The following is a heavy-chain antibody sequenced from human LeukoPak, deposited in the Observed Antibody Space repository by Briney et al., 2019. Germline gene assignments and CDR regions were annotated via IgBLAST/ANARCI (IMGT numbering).Heavy chain of an antibody. Sequence: GGSLRLSCAASGSTFSSYAMSWVRQAPGKGLEWVSAISGSGGSTYYADSVKGRFTMSRDNSKNTLHLQMNSLRAADTAVYYCAKLWFGESAHFDYWGQGTLVTVSA. V-gene: IGHV3-23*01. CDR2: ISGSGGST. D-gene: IGHD3-10*01. J-gene: IGHJ4*02. CDR1: GSTFSSYA. CDR3: AKLWFGESAHFDY.